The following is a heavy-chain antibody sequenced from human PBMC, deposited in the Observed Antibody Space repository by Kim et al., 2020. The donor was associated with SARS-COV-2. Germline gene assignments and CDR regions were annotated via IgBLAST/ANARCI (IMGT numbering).Heavy chain of an antibody. J-gene: IGHJ5*02. V-gene: IGHV5-10-1*01. D-gene: IGHD3-3*01. Sequence: GESLKISCRGSGYSFTSYWINWVRQMPGKGLEWMGRIDPGDSYTNYSPSFQGHVTISADTSISTAYLQWSSLKDSDTAMYYCARGYDFWSGGNWFDPWGQGTLVTVSS. CDR2: IDPGDSYT. CDR3: ARGYDFWSGGNWFDP. CDR1: GYSFTSYW.